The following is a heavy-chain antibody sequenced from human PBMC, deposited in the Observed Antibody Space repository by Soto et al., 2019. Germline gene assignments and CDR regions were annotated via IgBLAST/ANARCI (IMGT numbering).Heavy chain of an antibody. V-gene: IGHV4-59*08. D-gene: IGHD4-17*01. CDR2: IYYSGST. J-gene: IGHJ4*02. CDR1: GGSFSGYY. Sequence: SETLSLTCAVYGGSFSGYYWSWVRQPPGKGLEWIGDIYYSGSTNYNPSLKSRVTISVDTSKNQFSLKLSSVTAADTAVYYCARYGSTVTYFDYWGQGTLVTVSS. CDR3: ARYGSTVTYFDY.